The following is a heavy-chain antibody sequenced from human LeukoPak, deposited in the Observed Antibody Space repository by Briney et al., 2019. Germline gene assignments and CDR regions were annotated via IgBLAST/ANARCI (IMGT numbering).Heavy chain of an antibody. CDR2: IWYDESKQ. Sequence: PGGSLRLSCAASGFTFSSYGMHWVRQAPGKGLEWVAVIWYDESKQYYADSVKGRFTISRDNSKNTVYLQMNSLRAEDTAVYYCARGSRDGYGMFDPWGQGTLVTVSS. CDR1: GFTFSSYG. J-gene: IGHJ5*02. V-gene: IGHV3-33*01. CDR3: ARGSRDGYGMFDP. D-gene: IGHD5-24*01.